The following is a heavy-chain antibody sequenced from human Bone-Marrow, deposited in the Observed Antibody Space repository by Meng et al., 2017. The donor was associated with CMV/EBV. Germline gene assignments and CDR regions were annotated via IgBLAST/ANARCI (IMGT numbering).Heavy chain of an antibody. CDR2: ISSSSSYI. V-gene: IGHV3-21*01. CDR1: GFTFSRNS. Sequence: ACGFTFSRNSMSWVRQAPGRGLEWVSSISSSSSYIYYADSLKGRFTISRDNAKNSLYLHMDSLSAEDTAVYYCARDSGYGGPYYFDYWGQGTLVTVSS. J-gene: IGHJ4*02. D-gene: IGHD4-23*01. CDR3: ARDSGYGGPYYFDY.